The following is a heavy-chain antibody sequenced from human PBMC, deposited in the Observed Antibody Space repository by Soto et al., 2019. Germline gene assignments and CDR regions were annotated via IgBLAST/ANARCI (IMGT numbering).Heavy chain of an antibody. J-gene: IGHJ5*02. Sequence: QVQLVESGGGVVQPGRSLRLSCAASGFTFSSYGMHWVRQAPGKGLEWVAVIWYDGSNKYYADSVKGRFTISRDNSKNQWNLHMNSRRAEDTAVYYCAGDNPLWPKGGPPDHQYNWFGPWGQGTLVTVSS. CDR1: GFTFSSYG. D-gene: IGHD5-18*01. CDR2: IWYDGSNK. V-gene: IGHV3-33*01. CDR3: AGDNPLWPKGGPPDHQYNWFGP.